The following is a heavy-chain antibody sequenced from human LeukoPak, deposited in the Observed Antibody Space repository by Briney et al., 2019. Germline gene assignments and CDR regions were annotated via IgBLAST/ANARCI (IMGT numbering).Heavy chain of an antibody. Sequence: SWIRQPPGKGLEWIGYIYYSGSTYYNPSLKSRVTISVDTSKNQFSLKLSSVTAADTAVYYCARGGGQRFLEWLFFDYWGQGTLVTVSS. CDR2: IYYSGST. J-gene: IGHJ4*02. V-gene: IGHV4-30-4*08. D-gene: IGHD3-3*01. CDR3: ARGGGQRFLEWLFFDY.